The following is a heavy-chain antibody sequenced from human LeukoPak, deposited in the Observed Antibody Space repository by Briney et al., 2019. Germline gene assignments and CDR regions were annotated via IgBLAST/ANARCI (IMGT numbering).Heavy chain of an antibody. CDR2: IYTSGST. V-gene: IGHV4-61*02. Sequence: IRQPAGKGLEWIGRIYTSGSTTYNPSLKSRVTISVDTSKNQFSLRLSSVTAADTAVYYCATSSGWSPYYYYMDVWGKGTTVTISS. D-gene: IGHD6-19*01. CDR3: ATSSGWSPYYYYMDV. J-gene: IGHJ6*03.